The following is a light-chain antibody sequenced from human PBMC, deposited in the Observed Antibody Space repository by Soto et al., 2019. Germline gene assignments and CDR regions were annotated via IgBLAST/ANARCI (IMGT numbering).Light chain of an antibody. CDR2: DAS. V-gene: IGKV3-11*01. CDR1: QSISSN. Sequence: VMTQSPATLSVSAGERATLSCRASQSISSNLAWYQQKPCQAPRLLIYDASNRATGVPVRFSGSGSGTDFTPTISSPEPEDFAVYYCQQRSDWPPLTCGGGTKVDI. J-gene: IGKJ4*01. CDR3: QQRSDWPPLT.